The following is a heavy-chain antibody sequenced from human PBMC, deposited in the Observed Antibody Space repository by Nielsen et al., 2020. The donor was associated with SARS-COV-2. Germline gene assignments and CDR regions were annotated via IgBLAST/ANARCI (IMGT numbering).Heavy chain of an antibody. J-gene: IGHJ4*02. CDR3: ARDRVGGTTYFDH. V-gene: IGHV1-18*04. Sequence: ASVKVSCKASGYTFTSYNINWVRQAPGEGLEWMGWISAFNGNTNYGQKVQGRVTMTTDTTTSTAYMELRSLRPDDTAVYYCARDRVGGTTYFDHWGQGTLVTVSS. D-gene: IGHD1-14*01. CDR2: ISAFNGNT. CDR1: GYTFTSYN.